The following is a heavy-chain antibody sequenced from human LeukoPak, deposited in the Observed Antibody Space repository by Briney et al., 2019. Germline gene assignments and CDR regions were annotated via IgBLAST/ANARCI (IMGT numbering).Heavy chain of an antibody. Sequence: SQTLSLTCTVSGGSISSGDYYWSWLRQPPGKGLEWIGYIYYSGSTYYNPSLKSRVTISVDTSKNQFSLKLSSVTAADTAVYYCARGTYYYDSSGPQDAFDIWGQGTMVTVSS. CDR1: GGSISSGDYY. CDR3: ARGTYYYDSSGPQDAFDI. J-gene: IGHJ3*02. V-gene: IGHV4-30-4*08. CDR2: IYYSGST. D-gene: IGHD3-22*01.